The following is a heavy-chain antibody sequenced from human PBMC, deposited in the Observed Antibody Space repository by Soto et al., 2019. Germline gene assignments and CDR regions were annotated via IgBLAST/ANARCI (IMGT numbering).Heavy chain of an antibody. CDR1: GGSISSSSYY. Sequence: SETLSLTCTVSGGSISSSSYYWGWMRQPPGKGLEWIRSIYYSRSTYYNPSLKSRVTIPVDTSKNQFSLKLSSVTAADTVVYYSARHPVYFDYWGQGTLVTVSS. V-gene: IGHV4-39*01. J-gene: IGHJ4*02. CDR2: IYYSRST. CDR3: ARHPVYFDY.